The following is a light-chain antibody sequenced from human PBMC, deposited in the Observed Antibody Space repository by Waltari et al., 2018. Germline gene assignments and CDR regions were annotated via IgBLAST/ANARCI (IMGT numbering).Light chain of an antibody. CDR1: QSVSSNY. V-gene: IGKV3-20*01. CDR3: QQYGSSPYT. J-gene: IGKJ2*01. Sequence: DIVLTQSPGTLSLSPGERATLSRRASQSVSSNYLAWSQQRPGQAPRLLMFGASNRATGIPDRFSGSGSGTDFTLTISRLEPEDFAVYYCQQYGSSPYTFGQGTKLEIK. CDR2: GAS.